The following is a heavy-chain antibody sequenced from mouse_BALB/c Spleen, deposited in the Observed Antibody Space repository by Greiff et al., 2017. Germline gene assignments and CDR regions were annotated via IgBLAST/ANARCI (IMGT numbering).Heavy chain of an antibody. CDR3: ARLGTRAMDY. V-gene: IGHV1S137*01. Sequence: QVQLKQSGAELVRPGVSVKISCKGSGYTFTDYAMHWVKQSHAKSLEWIGVISTYYGDASYNQKFKGKATMTVDKSSSTAYMELARLTSEVSAIYYCARLGTRAMDYWGQGTSVTVSS. CDR1: GYTFTDYA. D-gene: IGHD3-3*01. CDR2: ISTYYGDA. J-gene: IGHJ4*01.